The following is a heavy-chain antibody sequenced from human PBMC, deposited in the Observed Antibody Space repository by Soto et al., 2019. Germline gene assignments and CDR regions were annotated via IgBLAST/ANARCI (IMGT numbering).Heavy chain of an antibody. J-gene: IGHJ4*02. D-gene: IGHD3-22*01. Sequence: GASVKVSCKASGGTFSSYAISWVRQAPGQGLEWMGGIIPIFGTANYAQKFQGRVTITADESTSTAYMELSSLRSEDTAVYYCGYYDSSGYCYSAVYWGQGTLVTVSS. CDR1: GGTFSSYA. CDR3: GYYDSSGYCYSAVY. V-gene: IGHV1-69*13. CDR2: IIPIFGTA.